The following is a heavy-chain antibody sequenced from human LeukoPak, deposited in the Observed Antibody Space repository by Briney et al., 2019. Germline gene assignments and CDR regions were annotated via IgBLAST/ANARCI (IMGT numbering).Heavy chain of an antibody. CDR2: IRSKANSYAT. CDR1: GFTFSSYS. D-gene: IGHD6-19*01. J-gene: IGHJ4*02. V-gene: IGHV3-73*01. CDR3: TRLLGGWYEYYFDY. Sequence: PGGSLRLSCAASGFTFSSYSMNWVRQASGKGLEWVGRIRSKANSYATAYAASVKGRFTISRDDSKNTAYLQMNSLKTEDTAVYYCTRLLGGWYEYYFDYWGQGTLVTVSS.